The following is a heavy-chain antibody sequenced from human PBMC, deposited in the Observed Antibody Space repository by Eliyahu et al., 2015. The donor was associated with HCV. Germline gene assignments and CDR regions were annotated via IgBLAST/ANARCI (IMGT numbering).Heavy chain of an antibody. CDR1: GYNFNTYY. CDR2: INPDGGST. D-gene: IGHD3-3*01. J-gene: IGHJ4*02. CDR3: ARDRSGVPDY. V-gene: IGHV1-46*02. Sequence: QVQLVQSGAEVKKPGASVKVSCKASGYNFNTYYLHWVRQAPGQGLEWIGIINPDGGSTNFAQKFQGRVTMTRDTSTSTVYMDLSSLTSEDTALYYCARDRSGVPDYWGQGSLVTVSS.